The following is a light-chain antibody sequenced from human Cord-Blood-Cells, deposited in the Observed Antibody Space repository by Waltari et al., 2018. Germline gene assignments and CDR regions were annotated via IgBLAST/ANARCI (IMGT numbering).Light chain of an antibody. Sequence: SSELTQPPSVSVSPGQTASITCSGDNLGDKYACWYQQKPGQSPVLVTYQDSKRPSGIPERFSCSNSGNTATLTISGTQAMDEADDYCQAWDSSTAVFGGGTKLTVL. CDR1: NLGDKY. CDR3: QAWDSSTAV. J-gene: IGLJ3*02. CDR2: QDS. V-gene: IGLV3-1*01.